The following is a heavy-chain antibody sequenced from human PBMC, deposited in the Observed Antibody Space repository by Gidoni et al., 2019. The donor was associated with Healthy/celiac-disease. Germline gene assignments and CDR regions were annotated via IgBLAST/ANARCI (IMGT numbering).Heavy chain of an antibody. CDR2: ISAYNGNT. J-gene: IGHJ6*02. CDR3: ARGRVGRFGELDYYYGMDV. Sequence: QVQLVQSGAEVKKPGASVKVSCKASGYTFTSYGISWVRQAPGQGLEWMGWISAYNGNTNYAQKLQGRVNMTTDKSKSTDYMELRSLRSDDTAVYYCARGRVGRFGELDYYYGMDVWGQGTTVTVSS. CDR1: GYTFTSYG. D-gene: IGHD3-10*01. V-gene: IGHV1-18*01.